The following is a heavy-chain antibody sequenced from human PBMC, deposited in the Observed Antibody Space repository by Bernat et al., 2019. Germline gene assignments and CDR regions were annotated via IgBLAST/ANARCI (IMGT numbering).Heavy chain of an antibody. J-gene: IGHJ3*02. Sequence: EVQLVESGGGLVQPGGSLRLSCAASGFTFSSYAMHWVRQAPGKGLEYVSAISSNGGSTYYANSVKGRFTISRDNSKNTLYLQMGSLRAEDMAVYYCARGGLVVNTFNDAFDIWGQGTMVTVSS. CDR1: GFTFSSYA. V-gene: IGHV3-64*01. CDR3: ARGGLVVNTFNDAFDI. CDR2: ISSNGGST. D-gene: IGHD2-21*01.